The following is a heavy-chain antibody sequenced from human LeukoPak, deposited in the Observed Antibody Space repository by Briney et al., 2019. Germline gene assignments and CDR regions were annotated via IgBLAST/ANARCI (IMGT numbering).Heavy chain of an antibody. J-gene: IGHJ4*02. V-gene: IGHV4-39*02. CDR2: IYYSGST. CDR1: GGSISSSSYY. CDR3: ARDYDILTALGY. Sequence: SETLSLTCTVSGGSISSSSYYWGWIRQPPGKGLEWIGSIYYSGSTYYNPSLKSRVTISVDTSKNQFSLKLSSVTAADTAVYYCARDYDILTALGYWGQGTLVTVSS. D-gene: IGHD3-9*01.